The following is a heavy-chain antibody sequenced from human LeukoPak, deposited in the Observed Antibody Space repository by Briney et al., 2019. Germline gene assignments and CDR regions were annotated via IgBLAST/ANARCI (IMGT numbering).Heavy chain of an antibody. Sequence: ATVKVSSKASGYRFTSYGISWVRQAPGQGLEWMGWISGYNGNTNYAQKLQGRVTMTTDTSTSTAYMELRSLRSDDTAVYYCAREYCSTTRCYMADYWGQGTLVTVSS. J-gene: IGHJ4*02. CDR2: ISGYNGNT. V-gene: IGHV1-18*01. D-gene: IGHD2-2*01. CDR3: AREYCSTTRCYMADY. CDR1: GYRFTSYG.